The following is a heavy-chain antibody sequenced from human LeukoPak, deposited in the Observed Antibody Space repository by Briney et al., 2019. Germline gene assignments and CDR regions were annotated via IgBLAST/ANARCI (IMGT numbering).Heavy chain of an antibody. CDR2: ISYDGSNK. J-gene: IGHJ4*02. Sequence: GGSLRLSCAASGFTFSGYAMHWVRQAPGKGLEWVAVISYDGSNKYYADSVKGRFTISRDNSKNTLYLQMNSLRAEDTAVYYCARDRSPIAAAALDYWGQGTLVTVSS. CDR3: ARDRSPIAAAALDY. D-gene: IGHD6-13*01. V-gene: IGHV3-30-3*01. CDR1: GFTFSGYA.